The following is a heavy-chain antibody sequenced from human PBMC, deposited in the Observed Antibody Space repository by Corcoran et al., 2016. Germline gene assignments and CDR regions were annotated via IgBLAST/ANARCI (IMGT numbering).Heavy chain of an antibody. V-gene: IGHV4-39*01. D-gene: IGHD3-16*01. CDR1: GGSISSSSYY. CDR2: IYYSGST. CDR3: ASSAGGTFDP. Sequence: QLQLQESGPGLVKPSETLSLTCTVSGGSISSSSYYWGWIRQPPGKGLEWIGSIYYSGSTYYNPSLKSRVTISVEPSKNQVSLKLSSVTAADTAVYYCASSAGGTFDPWGQGTLVTVSS. J-gene: IGHJ5*02.